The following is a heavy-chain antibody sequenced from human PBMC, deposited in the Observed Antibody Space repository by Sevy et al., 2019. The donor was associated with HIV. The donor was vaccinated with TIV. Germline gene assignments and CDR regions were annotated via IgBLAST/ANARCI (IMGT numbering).Heavy chain of an antibody. D-gene: IGHD2-2*02. J-gene: IGHJ6*02. Sequence: GGCLRLSCAASGFTFSSYAMHWVRQAPGKGLEWVAVISYDGSSKYYADSVKGRFTISRDNSKNTLYLQMNSLRAEDTAVYYCAREGYCSSTSCYSSSYYYYGMDVWGQGTTVTVSS. CDR3: AREGYCSSTSCYSSSYYYYGMDV. V-gene: IGHV3-30-3*01. CDR1: GFTFSSYA. CDR2: ISYDGSSK.